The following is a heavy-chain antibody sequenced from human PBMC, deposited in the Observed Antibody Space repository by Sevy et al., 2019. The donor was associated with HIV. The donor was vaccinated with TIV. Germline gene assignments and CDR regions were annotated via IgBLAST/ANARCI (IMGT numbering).Heavy chain of an antibody. CDR3: ARAYCSGGRCYSLAY. V-gene: IGHV1-18*01. J-gene: IGHJ4*02. CDR2: ISPHNGDT. D-gene: IGHD2-15*01. CDR1: GYTFTTYR. Sequence: GSVKVSCKISGYTFTTYRITWVRQAPGQGLEWMGWISPHNGDTDYAQKLQDRITMITDTSTTTVYMELTSLRSDDTAVYYCARAYCSGGRCYSLAYWGQGTLVTVSS.